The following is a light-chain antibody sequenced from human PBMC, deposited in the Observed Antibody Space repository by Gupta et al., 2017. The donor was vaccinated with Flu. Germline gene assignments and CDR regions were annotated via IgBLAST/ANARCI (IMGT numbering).Light chain of an antibody. V-gene: IGKV6-21*01. CDR2: YAS. CDR1: QTIGSN. CDR3: HQSSSLPFT. J-gene: IGKJ5*01. Sequence: KENVTITCRASQTIGSNLHGYQQKPDQSPKLLIKYASQSSSGVPSRFSGNGSGTDFTPTINSVEAEDAATYYCHQSSSLPFTFGQGTRLEIK.